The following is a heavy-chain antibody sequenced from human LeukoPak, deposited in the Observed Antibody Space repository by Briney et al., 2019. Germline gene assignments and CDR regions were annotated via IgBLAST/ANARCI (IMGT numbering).Heavy chain of an antibody. CDR1: GGSFSGYY. V-gene: IGHV4-34*01. J-gene: IGHJ5*02. CDR2: INHSGST. Sequence: SETLSLTCAVYGGSFSGYYWSWIRQPPGKGLEWIGEINHSGSTNYNPSLKSRVTISVDTSKNQFSLKLSSVTAADTAVYYCARRTTPITMVRGYNWFDPWGQGTLVTVSS. CDR3: ARRTTPITMVRGYNWFDP. D-gene: IGHD3-10*01.